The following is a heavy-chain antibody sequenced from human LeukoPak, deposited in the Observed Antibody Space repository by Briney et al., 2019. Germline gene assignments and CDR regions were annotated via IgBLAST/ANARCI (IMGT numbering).Heavy chain of an antibody. CDR1: GFTFSSYA. CDR2: ISGSGGST. D-gene: IGHD3-10*01. V-gene: IGHV3-23*01. J-gene: IGHJ6*02. Sequence: PGGSLRLSCAASGFTFSSYAMSWVRQAPGKGLEWVSAISGSGGSTYYADSVKGRFTISRDNSKNTLYLLMNSLRAEDTAVYYCARELLTMVRGVIYYYYGMDVWGQGTTVTVSS. CDR3: ARELLTMVRGVIYYYYGMDV.